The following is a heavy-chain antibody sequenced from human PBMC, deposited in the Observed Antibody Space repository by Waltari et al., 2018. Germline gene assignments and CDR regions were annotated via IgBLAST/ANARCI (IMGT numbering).Heavy chain of an antibody. CDR3: ARDPRYCSSTSCHDY. V-gene: IGHV3-21*01. J-gene: IGHJ4*02. D-gene: IGHD2-2*01. CDR1: GFTFSSYR. CDR2: ISISSSYI. Sequence: EVQLVESGGGLVKHGGSLRLSCAASGFTFSSYRLNWVRQAPGKGLEWVSSISISSSYIYYADSVKGRFTISRDNAKNSLYLQMNSLRAEDTAVYYCARDPRYCSSTSCHDYWGQGTLVTVSS.